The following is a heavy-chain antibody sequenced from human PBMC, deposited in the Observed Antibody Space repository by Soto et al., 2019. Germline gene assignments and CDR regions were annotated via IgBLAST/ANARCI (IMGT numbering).Heavy chain of an antibody. D-gene: IGHD2-21*01. CDR1: GFAFSSYA. CDR2: ISPQGGSI. Sequence: PGGSLRLSCSASGFAFSSYAMHWVRQTPGKGLEYVSAISPQGGSIYYADSVKGRFTISRDDSKNTVYLQMSSLRPDDTAVYYCVTMMIARWAFDFWGHGTLVTVYS. J-gene: IGHJ4*01. V-gene: IGHV3-64D*06. CDR3: VTMMIARWAFDF.